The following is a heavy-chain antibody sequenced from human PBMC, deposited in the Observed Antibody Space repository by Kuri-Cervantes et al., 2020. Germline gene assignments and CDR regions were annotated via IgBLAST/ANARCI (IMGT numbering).Heavy chain of an antibody. CDR1: GYTFTGYY. J-gene: IGHJ4*02. D-gene: IGHD4-17*01. V-gene: IGHV1-2*02. CDR3: ARTRTRVTTVIDY. Sequence: ASVKVSCKASGYTFTGYYMHWVRQAPGQGLEWMGIINPSGGSTSYAQKFQGRVTMTRDTSISTAYMELSRLRSDDTAVYYCARTRTRVTTVIDYWGQGTLVTVSS. CDR2: INPSGGST.